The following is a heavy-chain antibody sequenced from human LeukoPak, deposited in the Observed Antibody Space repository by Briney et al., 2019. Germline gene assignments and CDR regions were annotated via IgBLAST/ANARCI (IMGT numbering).Heavy chain of an antibody. CDR3: ARDHSTYYYDSSGYYP. D-gene: IGHD3-22*01. V-gene: IGHV3-21*04. CDR1: GFTFNNYI. Sequence: GGSLRLSCAASGFTFNNYIMNWVRQAPGKGLEWVSSISSSSDYIYYADSVKGRFTISRDNAKNSLYLQMNSLRAEDTAVYYCARDHSTYYYDSSGYYPWGQGTLVTVSS. CDR2: ISSSSDYI. J-gene: IGHJ5*02.